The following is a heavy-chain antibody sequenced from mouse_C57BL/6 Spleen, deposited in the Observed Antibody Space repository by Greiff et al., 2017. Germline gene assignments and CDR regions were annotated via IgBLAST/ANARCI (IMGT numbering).Heavy chain of an antibody. Sequence: VQLQQPGAELVRPGSSVKLSCKASGYTFTSYWMHWVKQRPIQGLEWIGNIDPSDSETHYNQKFKDKATLTVDTSSSTAYMQLSSLTSEDSAVYYCARWGGYYAMDDWGQGTSVTVSS. V-gene: IGHV1-52*01. CDR3: ARWGGYYAMDD. D-gene: IGHD1-1*02. CDR2: IDPSDSET. CDR1: GYTFTSYW. J-gene: IGHJ4*01.